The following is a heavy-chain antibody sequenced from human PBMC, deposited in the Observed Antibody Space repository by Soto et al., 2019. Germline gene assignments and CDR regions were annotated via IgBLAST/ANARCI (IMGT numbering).Heavy chain of an antibody. D-gene: IGHD3-3*02. CDR3: AKDRFDVVTISPFDH. V-gene: IGHV3-30*18. CDR2: ISYDGTEE. CDR1: GFTFSSFG. Sequence: GGSLRLSCAASGFTFSSFGMHWVRQAPGKGLEWVAVISYDGTEEKYADSVKGRATVSRDNSKNTVYLQMNRLRGDDSAIYYCAKDRFDVVTISPFDHWGQGTPVTVSS. J-gene: IGHJ4*01.